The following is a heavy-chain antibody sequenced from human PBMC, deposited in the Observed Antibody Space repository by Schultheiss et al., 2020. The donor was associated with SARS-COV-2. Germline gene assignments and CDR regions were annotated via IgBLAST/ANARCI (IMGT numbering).Heavy chain of an antibody. CDR2: IYHSGST. V-gene: IGHV4-38-2*01. CDR3: ARHGSGDFSSYWYFDL. J-gene: IGHJ2*01. D-gene: IGHD3-10*01. CDR1: GYSISSGYY. Sequence: SQTLSLTCAVSGYSISSGYYWGWIRQPPGKGLEWIGSIYHSGSTYYNPSLKSRVTISVDTSKNQFSLKLSSVTAADTAVYYCARHGSGDFSSYWYFDLWGRDTLVTVSS.